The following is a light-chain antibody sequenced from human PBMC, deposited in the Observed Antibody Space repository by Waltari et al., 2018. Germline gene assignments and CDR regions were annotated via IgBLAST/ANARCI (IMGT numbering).Light chain of an antibody. CDR3: QQYFNSPIA. V-gene: IGKV4-1*01. CDR1: QSILYTSNDKNY. Sequence: DIVMTQSPDSLLVSLGERAPIRRNSSQSILYTSNDKNYLAWYQQKAGQPPRLLVHWASIRESGVPDRFRGSGSGTDFTLTISNLQPEDVAFYWCQQYFNSPIAFGQGTRLEIK. J-gene: IGKJ5*01. CDR2: WAS.